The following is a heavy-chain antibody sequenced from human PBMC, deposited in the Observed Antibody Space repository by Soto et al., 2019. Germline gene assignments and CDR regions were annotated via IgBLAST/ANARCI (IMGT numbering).Heavy chain of an antibody. V-gene: IGHV3-23*01. Sequence: GGSLRLSCAASGFTFSSYAMSWVRQAPGKGLEWVSAISGSGGSTYYADSVKGRFTISRDNSKNTLYLQMNSLRAEDTAVYYCEKHRYNWNYYALDIWGQGTMVTVSS. CDR1: GFTFSSYA. D-gene: IGHD1-7*01. J-gene: IGHJ3*02. CDR3: EKHRYNWNYYALDI. CDR2: ISGSGGST.